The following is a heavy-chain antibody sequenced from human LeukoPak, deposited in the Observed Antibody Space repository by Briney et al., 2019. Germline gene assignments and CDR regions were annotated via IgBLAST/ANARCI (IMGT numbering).Heavy chain of an antibody. D-gene: IGHD3-9*01. CDR2: IYYSGST. CDR3: ARGGWISRYYDILTGYYEFDY. J-gene: IGHJ4*02. Sequence: SETLSLTCTVSGGSISSSSYYWGCIRQPPGKGLEWIGSIYYSGSTYYNPSLKSRVTISVDTSKNQFSLKLSSVTAADTAVYYCARGGWISRYYDILTGYYEFDYWGQGTLVTVSS. V-gene: IGHV4-39*07. CDR1: GGSISSSSYY.